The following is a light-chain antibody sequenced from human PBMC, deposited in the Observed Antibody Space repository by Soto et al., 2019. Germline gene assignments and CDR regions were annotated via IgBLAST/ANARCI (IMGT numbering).Light chain of an antibody. CDR3: QTWGTGFWV. J-gene: IGLJ3*02. V-gene: IGLV4-69*01. CDR1: SGHSSYA. CDR2: ISSDGSH. Sequence: QSVRTQSPSASASLGASVKLTCTLSSGHSSYAIAWLQQQPEKGPRYLMKISSDGSHTKGDGIPDRFSGSSSGVERYLIISSLQSEDEADYYCQTWGTGFWVFGGGTKLTVL.